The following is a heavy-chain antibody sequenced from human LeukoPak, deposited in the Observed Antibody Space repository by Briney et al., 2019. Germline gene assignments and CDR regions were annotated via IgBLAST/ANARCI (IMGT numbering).Heavy chain of an antibody. Sequence: ASVKVSCKTSGYTFTDYYMHWVRQAPGQGLEWMGWINPYSGGTNYAQKFQGRVTMTRDTSINTAYMELSSLRSDDTAVYYCASRGDSSGYYWGAFDIWGQGTMVTVSS. J-gene: IGHJ3*02. CDR2: INPYSGGT. V-gene: IGHV1-2*02. D-gene: IGHD3-22*01. CDR3: ASRGDSSGYYWGAFDI. CDR1: GYTFTDYY.